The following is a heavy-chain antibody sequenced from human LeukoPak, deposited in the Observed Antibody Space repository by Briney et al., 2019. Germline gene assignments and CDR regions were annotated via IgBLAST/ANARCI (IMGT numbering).Heavy chain of an antibody. CDR1: GGSISSYY. Sequence: PETLSLTCTVSGGSISSYYWSWIRQPPGKGLEWIGYIYYSGSTNYNPSLKSRVTISVDTSKNQFSLKLSSVTAADTAVYYRARRMDFWSGYYFDYWGQGTLVTVSS. V-gene: IGHV4-59*01. J-gene: IGHJ4*02. CDR2: IYYSGST. D-gene: IGHD3-3*01. CDR3: ARRMDFWSGYYFDY.